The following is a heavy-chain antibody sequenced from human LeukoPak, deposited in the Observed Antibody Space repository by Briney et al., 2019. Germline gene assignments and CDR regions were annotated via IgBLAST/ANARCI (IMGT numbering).Heavy chain of an antibody. CDR3: ARHSGGMNTAMVS. Sequence: SETLSLTCAVSGGSISSSSYCRGWIRQPPGKGLEWIASIYYSGSTYYNPSLKSRVTISVDTSKNQFSLQLSSVTAADTAVYYCARHSGGMNTAMVSWGQGTLVTVSS. D-gene: IGHD5-18*01. CDR2: IYYSGST. J-gene: IGHJ4*02. V-gene: IGHV4-39*01. CDR1: GGSISSSSYC.